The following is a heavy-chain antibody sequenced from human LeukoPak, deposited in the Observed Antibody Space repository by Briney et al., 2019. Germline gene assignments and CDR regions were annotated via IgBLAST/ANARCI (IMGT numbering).Heavy chain of an antibody. D-gene: IGHD2-15*01. CDR3: ARDGGCSGGSCYDY. Sequence: PGGSLRLSCAASGFTFSSYGMHWVRQAPGKGPEWVAVIWYDGSNKYYADSVKGRFTISRDNSKNTLYLQMNSLRAEDTAVYYCARDGGCSGGSCYDYWGQGTLVTVSS. J-gene: IGHJ4*02. CDR2: IWYDGSNK. CDR1: GFTFSSYG. V-gene: IGHV3-33*01.